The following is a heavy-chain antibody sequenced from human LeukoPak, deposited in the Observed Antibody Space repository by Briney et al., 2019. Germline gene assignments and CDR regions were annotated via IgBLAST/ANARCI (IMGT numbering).Heavy chain of an antibody. J-gene: IGHJ4*02. Sequence: PGGSLSLSCAASGFTFSSYSMNWVRQAPGKGLEWVSSISSSSSYIYYADSVKGRFTISRDNAKNSLYLQMNSLRAEDTAVYYCAREDYGANGYFDYWGQGTLVTVSS. CDR1: GFTFSSYS. CDR3: AREDYGANGYFDY. D-gene: IGHD4-23*01. CDR2: ISSSSSYI. V-gene: IGHV3-21*01.